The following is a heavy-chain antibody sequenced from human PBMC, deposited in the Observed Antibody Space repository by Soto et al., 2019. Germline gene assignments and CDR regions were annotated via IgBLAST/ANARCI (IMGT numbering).Heavy chain of an antibody. D-gene: IGHD3-10*01. J-gene: IGHJ4*02. CDR2: INPFDGSR. CDR1: GYIFTSYY. V-gene: IGHV1-46*01. Sequence: ASVKVSCKASGYIFTSYYIHWVRQAPGQGLEWMGWINPFDGSRMFAQSFQGRVTMTRDTSTSTAYMELRSLRSDDTAVFYCAREMVRGVGSDYWGQGTLVTVSS. CDR3: AREMVRGVGSDY.